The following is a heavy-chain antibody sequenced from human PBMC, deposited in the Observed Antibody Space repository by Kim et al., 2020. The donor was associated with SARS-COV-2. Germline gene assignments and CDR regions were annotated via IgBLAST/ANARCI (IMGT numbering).Heavy chain of an antibody. CDR2: INHSGST. CDR1: GGSFSGYY. D-gene: IGHD3-3*02. J-gene: IGHJ4*02. CDR3: ARTSTLDY. V-gene: IGHV4-34*01. Sequence: SETLSLTCAVYGGSFSGYYWSWIRQPPGKGLEWIGEINHSGSTNYNPSLKSRVTISVDTSKNQFSLKLSSVTAADTAVYYCARTSTLDYWGQGTLVTVSS.